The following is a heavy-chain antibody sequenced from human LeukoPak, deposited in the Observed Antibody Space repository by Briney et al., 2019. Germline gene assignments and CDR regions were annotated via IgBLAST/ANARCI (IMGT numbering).Heavy chain of an antibody. V-gene: IGHV3-23*01. CDR1: GFTFRSYA. J-gene: IGHJ4*02. D-gene: IGHD3-9*01. CDR3: AKEIRNYEILTGSGGVHY. CDR2: ISGSGDRT. Sequence: GGPLRLSCAASGFTFRSYAMTWVRQAPGKGLEWASGISGSGDRTYYGDSVNGRFTMSKDNSKNTLYLEMNSLRAEDTALYYCAKEIRNYEILTGSGGVHYWGQGILVTVSS.